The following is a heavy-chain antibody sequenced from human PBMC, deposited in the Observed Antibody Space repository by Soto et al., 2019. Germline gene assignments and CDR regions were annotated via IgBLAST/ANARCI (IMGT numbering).Heavy chain of an antibody. V-gene: IGHV6-1*01. J-gene: IGHJ4*02. CDR3: ARALSGSYYIFDY. Sequence: SQTLSLTCAMSGDRVSSNSATWNWIRQSPSRGLEWLGRTYYRSKWYYDYAVSVKSRVRIDPDTSKNQLSLQLRSVTPEDTAVYYCARALSGSYYIFDYWGQGTLVTVSS. D-gene: IGHD3-10*01. CDR1: GDRVSSNSAT. CDR2: TYYRSKWYY.